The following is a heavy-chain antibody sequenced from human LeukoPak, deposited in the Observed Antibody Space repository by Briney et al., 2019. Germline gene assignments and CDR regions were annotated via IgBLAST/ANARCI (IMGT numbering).Heavy chain of an antibody. J-gene: IGHJ4*02. CDR1: GFTFSDYY. CDR2: ISSSGSTI. Sequence: PGGSLRLSCAASGFTFSDYYMSWIRQAPGKGLEWVSYISSSGSTIYYADSVKGRFTISRDNAKNSLYLQMNSLRAEDTAVYYCARVRYIAAAQPYYWGQGTLVTVSS. V-gene: IGHV3-11*01. D-gene: IGHD6-13*01. CDR3: ARVRYIAAAQPYY.